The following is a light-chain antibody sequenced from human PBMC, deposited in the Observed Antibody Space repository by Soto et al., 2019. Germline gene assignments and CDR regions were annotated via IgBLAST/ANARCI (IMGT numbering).Light chain of an antibody. CDR3: QHYSTWLWT. V-gene: IGKV3-15*01. CDR2: GAS. J-gene: IGKJ1*01. Sequence: EIVMTQSPATLSVSPGERATLSCRASQSVSSKLAWYQQKPGQGPRLLIYGASTRATGSPARFSGSGSGTEFTRTISSLQSEDFAVYYCQHYSTWLWTFGQGTKVEIK. CDR1: QSVSSK.